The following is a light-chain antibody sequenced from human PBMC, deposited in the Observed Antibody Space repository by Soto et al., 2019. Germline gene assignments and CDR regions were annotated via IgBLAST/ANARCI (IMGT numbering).Light chain of an antibody. Sequence: ETVMTQSPGTLSVSLGERATLSCRASRSVINNLAWYQQKPGQAPRLLIYDTSNRATGIPARFSGSGSGTDFTLTISSLEPEDFAVYYCHQRKSWPRTFGQGTKVDIK. J-gene: IGKJ1*01. V-gene: IGKV3-11*01. CDR2: DTS. CDR1: RSVINN. CDR3: HQRKSWPRT.